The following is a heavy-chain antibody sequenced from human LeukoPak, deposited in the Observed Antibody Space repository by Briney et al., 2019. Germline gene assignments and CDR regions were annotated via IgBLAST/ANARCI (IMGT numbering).Heavy chain of an antibody. J-gene: IGHJ4*02. CDR1: GGSFSGYY. CDR2: INHSGST. Sequence: KPSETLSLTYAVYGGSFSGYYWSWIRQPPGKGLEWIGEINHSGSTNYNPSLKSRVTISVDTSKDQFSLKLSSVTAADTAVYYCARGSMVFRFGGLGYWGQGTLVTVSS. D-gene: IGHD2/OR15-2a*01. V-gene: IGHV4-34*01. CDR3: ARGSMVFRFGGLGY.